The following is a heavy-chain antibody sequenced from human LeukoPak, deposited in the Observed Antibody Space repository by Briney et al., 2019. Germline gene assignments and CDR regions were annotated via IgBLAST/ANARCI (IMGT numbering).Heavy chain of an antibody. CDR1: GGSFSGYY. D-gene: IGHD6-19*01. V-gene: IGHV4-34*01. CDR2: INHSGST. Sequence: KTSETLSLTCAVYGGSFSGYYWSWIRQPPGKGLEWIGEINHSGSTNYNPSLKSRVTISVDTSKNQFSLKLSSVTAADTAVYYCARGRRSGWYRPFDYWGQGTLVTVSS. J-gene: IGHJ4*02. CDR3: ARGRRSGWYRPFDY.